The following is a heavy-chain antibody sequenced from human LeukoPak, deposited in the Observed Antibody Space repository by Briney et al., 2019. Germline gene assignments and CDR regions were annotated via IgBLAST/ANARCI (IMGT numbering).Heavy chain of an antibody. CDR1: GFIFSSNR. CDR2: INSDGSIT. D-gene: IGHD7-27*01. CDR3: ARDLGRSEN. Sequence: GGSLRLSCAASGFIFSSNRMHWVRQAPGKGLVWVSRINSDGSITTYADSVKGRFTISRDNAKNTLYLQMNSLRAEDTAVYYCARDLGRSENWGQGTLVTVSS. J-gene: IGHJ4*02. V-gene: IGHV3-74*03.